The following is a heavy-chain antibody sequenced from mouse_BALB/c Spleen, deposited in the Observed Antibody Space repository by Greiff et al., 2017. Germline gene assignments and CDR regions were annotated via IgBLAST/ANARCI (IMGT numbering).Heavy chain of an antibody. CDR2: IDPANGNT. J-gene: IGHJ4*01. CDR3: ARRGLRPFYAMDY. CDR1: GFNIKDTY. D-gene: IGHD2-2*01. Sequence: VQLKQSGAELVKPGASVKLSCTASGFNIKDTYMHWVKQRPEQGLEWIGRIDPANGNTKYDPKFQGKATITADTSSNTAYLQLSSLTSEDTAVYYCARRGLRPFYAMDYWGQGTSVTVSS. V-gene: IGHV14-3*02.